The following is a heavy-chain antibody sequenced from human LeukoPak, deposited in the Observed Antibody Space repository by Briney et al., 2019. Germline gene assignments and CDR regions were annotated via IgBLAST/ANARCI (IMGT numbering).Heavy chain of an antibody. CDR3: AREGYSGSYPTLDY. V-gene: IGHV4-59*11. J-gene: IGHJ4*02. CDR2: IYYSGST. D-gene: IGHD1-26*01. Sequence: KPSETLSLTCAVSVDSFSSHYWSWIRQPPGKGLEWIGYIYYSGSTNYNPSLKSRVTISVDTSKNQFSLKLSSVTAADTAVYYCAREGYSGSYPTLDYWGQGTLVTVSS. CDR1: VDSFSSHY.